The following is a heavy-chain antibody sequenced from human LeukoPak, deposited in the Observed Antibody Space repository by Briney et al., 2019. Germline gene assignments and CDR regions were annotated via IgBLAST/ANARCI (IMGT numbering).Heavy chain of an antibody. V-gene: IGHV4-39*07. CDR3: AREIARGYCSGGSCYSGSDAFDI. CDR1: GGSISSSSYY. CDR2: IYYSGST. J-gene: IGHJ3*02. D-gene: IGHD2-15*01. Sequence: PSETLSLTCTVSGGSISSSSYYWGWIRQPPGKGLEWIGSIYYSGSTYYNPSLKSRVTISVDTSKNQFSLKLSSVTAADTAVYYCAREIARGYCSGGSCYSGSDAFDIWGQGTMVTVSS.